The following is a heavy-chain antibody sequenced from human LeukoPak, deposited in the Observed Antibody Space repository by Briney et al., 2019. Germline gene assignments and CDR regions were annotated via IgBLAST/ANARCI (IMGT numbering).Heavy chain of an antibody. V-gene: IGHV5-51*01. CDR2: IYPGDSDP. D-gene: IGHD6-13*01. Sequence: GESLKISCKGSGYTFTTYWIGWVRQMPGKGLEWMGTIYPGDSDPRYSPSFQGQVTISAGKSISTAYLQWSSLKASDSAMYYCVRHGLGSSWFGFDYWGQGTLVTVSS. CDR3: VRHGLGSSWFGFDY. J-gene: IGHJ4*02. CDR1: GYTFTTYW.